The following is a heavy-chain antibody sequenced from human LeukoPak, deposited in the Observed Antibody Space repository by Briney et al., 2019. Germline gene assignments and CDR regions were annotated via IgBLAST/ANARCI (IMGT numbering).Heavy chain of an antibody. CDR2: IRYDGSNK. J-gene: IGHJ4*02. V-gene: IGHV3-30*02. Sequence: PGGSLRLSCAASGFTFSSYGMHWVRQAPGKGLEWVAFIRYDGSNKYYADSVKGRFTISRDNSKNTLYLQMNSLRAEDTAVYYCAKDGDIVVVPATFAFDYWGQGTLVTVSS. CDR3: AKDGDIVVVPATFAFDY. CDR1: GFTFSSYG. D-gene: IGHD2-2*01.